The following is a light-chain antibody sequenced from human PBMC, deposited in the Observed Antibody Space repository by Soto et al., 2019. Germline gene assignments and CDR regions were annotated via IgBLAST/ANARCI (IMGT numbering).Light chain of an antibody. Sequence: IQLTQSPSSLSASIGDRVTITCRASQGISSFLAWYQQKPGKDPKLLIYDASTLQSGIPSRFSGSGSGTDFTLTISSLQPEDFATYYCQQLNIDSYPITFGQGTRLEIK. CDR1: QGISSF. CDR3: QQLNIDSYPIT. CDR2: DAS. J-gene: IGKJ5*01. V-gene: IGKV1-9*01.